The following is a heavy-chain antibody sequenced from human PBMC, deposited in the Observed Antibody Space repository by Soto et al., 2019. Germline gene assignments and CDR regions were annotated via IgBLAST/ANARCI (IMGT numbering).Heavy chain of an antibody. D-gene: IGHD2-21*02. CDR1: GFSFSSIGEG. Sequence: QITLKESGPTLVKPTQTLTLTCTFPGFSFSSIGEGLGWIRQPPGKALEWLALIYWDDDKRYSPSLKSRLTLTKDTSKNQVVLTMTNMDPVDTATYYCVQSRCGGDCLQSYSSHSYYGLDVWGQGTTVTVSS. CDR3: VQSRCGGDCLQSYSSHSYYGLDV. V-gene: IGHV2-5*02. J-gene: IGHJ6*02. CDR2: IYWDDDK.